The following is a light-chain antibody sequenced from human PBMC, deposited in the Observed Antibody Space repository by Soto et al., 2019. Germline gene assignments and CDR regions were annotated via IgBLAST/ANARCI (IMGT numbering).Light chain of an antibody. CDR2: DVS. J-gene: IGLJ2*01. Sequence: QAVVTQPASVSGSPGQSITISCTGTSSDVGRYNYVSWYQQHPGKAPKLMIFDVSNRPSGVSNRFSGSKSGNTASLTISGLQAEDEADYYCSSYTGSRAPLVFGGGTQLTVL. CDR1: SSDVGRYNY. V-gene: IGLV2-14*01. CDR3: SSYTGSRAPLV.